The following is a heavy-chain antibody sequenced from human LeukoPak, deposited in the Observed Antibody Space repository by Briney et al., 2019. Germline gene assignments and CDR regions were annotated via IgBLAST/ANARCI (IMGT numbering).Heavy chain of an antibody. V-gene: IGHV1-3*01. J-gene: IGHJ6*02. CDR1: GYTFTSYA. CDR3: ARELLWFGELLSPRPYYGMDV. D-gene: IGHD3-10*01. Sequence: ASVKVSCKASGYTFTSYAMHWVCQAPGQRLEWVGWINAGNGNTKYSQKFQGRVTITRDTSASTAYMELSSLRSEDTAVYYCARELLWFGELLSPRPYYGMDVWGQGTTVTVSS. CDR2: INAGNGNT.